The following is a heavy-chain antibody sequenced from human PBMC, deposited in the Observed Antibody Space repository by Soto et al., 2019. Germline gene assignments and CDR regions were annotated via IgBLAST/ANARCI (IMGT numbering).Heavy chain of an antibody. J-gene: IGHJ3*02. CDR1: GGSISSSNW. V-gene: IGHV4-4*02. CDR3: ARLKTTPNDAFDI. CDR2: IYHSGNS. Sequence: QVQLQESGPGLVKPSGTLSLTCTVSGGSISSSNWWSWVRQTPGKGLEWIAEIYHSGNSNYNPSLRSRVTSSVVKSKNQFSRNLSPVTAADTAIYYCARLKTTPNDAFDIWGQETMVTVSS. D-gene: IGHD1-1*01.